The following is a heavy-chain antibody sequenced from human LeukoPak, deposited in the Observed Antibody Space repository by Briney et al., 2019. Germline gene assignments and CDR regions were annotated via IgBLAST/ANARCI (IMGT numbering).Heavy chain of an antibody. CDR2: FDPGDGET. V-gene: IGHV1-24*01. CDR3: ATAGYYDSSGYPIRWYY. Sequence: ASVKVSCKVSGYTLTELSMHWVRQAPGKGLEWMGGFDPGDGETIYAQKFQGRVTMTEDTSTDTAYMELSRLRSEDTAVYYCATAGYYDSSGYPIRWYYWGQGTLVTVSS. J-gene: IGHJ4*02. CDR1: GYTLTELS. D-gene: IGHD3-22*01.